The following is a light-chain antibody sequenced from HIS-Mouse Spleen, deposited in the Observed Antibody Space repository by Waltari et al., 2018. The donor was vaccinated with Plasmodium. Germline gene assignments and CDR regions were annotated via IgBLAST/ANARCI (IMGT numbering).Light chain of an antibody. V-gene: IGLV2-14*03. Sequence: QSALTQPASVSGSPGQSITISCTGTSSDVGGYNYVSWYPQHPGKAPKLMIYDVSNRPSGVSNRFSGSKSGNTASLTISGLQAEDEADYYCSSYTSSSRVFGGGTKLTVL. J-gene: IGLJ2*01. CDR3: SSYTSSSRV. CDR1: SSDVGGYNY. CDR2: DVS.